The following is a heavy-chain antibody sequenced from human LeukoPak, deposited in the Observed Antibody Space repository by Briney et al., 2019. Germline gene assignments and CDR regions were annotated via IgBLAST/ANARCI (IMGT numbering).Heavy chain of an antibody. CDR1: GFTFSSYS. J-gene: IGHJ4*02. CDR2: ISSSSSYI. V-gene: IGHV3-21*01. D-gene: IGHD3-9*01. Sequence: GGSLRLSCAASGFTFSSYSMNWVRQAPGKGLEWVSSISSSSSYIYYADSVKGRFTISRDNAKNSLYLQMNSLRAEDTAVYYCARGGLPAGIRYFDWLLYDYWGQGTLVTVSS. CDR3: ARGGLPAGIRYFDWLLYDY.